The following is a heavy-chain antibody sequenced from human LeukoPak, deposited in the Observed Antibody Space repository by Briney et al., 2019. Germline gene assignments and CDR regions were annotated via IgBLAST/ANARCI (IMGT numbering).Heavy chain of an antibody. CDR1: AFTFSRYW. Sequence: GGSLRLSCAASAFTFSRYWMTWVRQAPGKGLEWVTNKKEDGSEKYYVDSVKGRFSISRDNNKNSLYLQMNSLRAEDTAVYYCARGGYTSSWYISRDYWGQGTLVTVSS. V-gene: IGHV3-7*01. CDR2: KKEDGSEK. CDR3: ARGGYTSSWYISRDY. D-gene: IGHD6-13*01. J-gene: IGHJ4*02.